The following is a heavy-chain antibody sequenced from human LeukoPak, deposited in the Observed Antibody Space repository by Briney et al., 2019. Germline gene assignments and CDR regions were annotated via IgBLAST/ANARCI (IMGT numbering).Heavy chain of an antibody. CDR2: IYYSGST. CDR1: GGSISSYY. J-gene: IGHJ6*02. Sequence: PSETLSLTCTVSGGSISSYYWSWIRQPPGKGLEWIGYIYYSGSTNYNPSLKSRVTISVDTSKNQFSLKLSSVTAADTAVYYCVRGMDVWGQGTTVTVSS. V-gene: IGHV4-59*12. CDR3: VRGMDV.